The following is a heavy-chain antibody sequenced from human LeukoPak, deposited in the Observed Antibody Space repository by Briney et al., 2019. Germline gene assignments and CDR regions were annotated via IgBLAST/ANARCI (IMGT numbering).Heavy chain of an antibody. V-gene: IGHV4-59*01. CDR3: ARGALHSSSWYVFDY. CDR1: GGSISSYY. D-gene: IGHD6-13*01. J-gene: IGHJ4*02. CDR2: IYYSGST. Sequence: PSETLSLTCTVSGGSISSYYWSWIRQPPGKGLEWIGYIYYSGSTNYNPSLKSRVTISVDTSKNQFSLKLSSVTAADTAVYYCARGALHSSSWYVFDYWGQGTLVTVSS.